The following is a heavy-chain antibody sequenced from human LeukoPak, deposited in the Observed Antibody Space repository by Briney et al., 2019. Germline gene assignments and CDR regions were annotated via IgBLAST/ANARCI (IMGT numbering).Heavy chain of an antibody. D-gene: IGHD3-9*01. V-gene: IGHV3-7*01. Sequence: PGGSLRLSCATSGFTLSSYWMTWVRQPPGKGLEWVANIKEDGSQQYYVDSVRGRFTISRDNDKNSLYLQMNSLRAEDTAVYYCARGIATGIDFFDPWGQGTLVTVSS. CDR3: ARGIATGIDFFDP. J-gene: IGHJ5*02. CDR2: IKEDGSQQ. CDR1: GFTLSSYW.